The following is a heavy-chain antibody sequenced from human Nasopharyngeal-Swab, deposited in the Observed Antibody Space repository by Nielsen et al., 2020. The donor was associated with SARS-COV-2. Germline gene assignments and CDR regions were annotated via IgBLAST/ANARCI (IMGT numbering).Heavy chain of an antibody. V-gene: IGHV4-39*07. D-gene: IGHD6-13*01. Sequence: SETLSLTCTVSGGSICSSSYYWGWIRQPPGKGLEWIGSIYYSGSTYYNPSLKSRVTISVDTSKNQFSLKLSSVTAADTAVYYCARRSYSSSWYGGGLDPWGQGTLVTVSS. J-gene: IGHJ5*02. CDR2: IYYSGST. CDR3: ARRSYSSSWYGGGLDP. CDR1: GGSICSSSYY.